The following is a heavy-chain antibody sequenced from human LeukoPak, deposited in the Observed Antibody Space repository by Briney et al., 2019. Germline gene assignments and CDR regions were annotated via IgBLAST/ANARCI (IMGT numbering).Heavy chain of an antibody. CDR1: GGSFSGYY. CDR2: INHSGST. CDR3: ARAHSLWYSSSPMDV. V-gene: IGHV4-34*01. J-gene: IGHJ6*04. Sequence: PSETLSLTCAAYGGSFSGYYWSWIRQPPGKGLEWIGEINHSGSTNYNPSLKSRVTISVDTSKNQFSLKLSSVTAADTAEYYCARAHSLWYSSSPMDVWGKGTTVTVSS. D-gene: IGHD6-6*01.